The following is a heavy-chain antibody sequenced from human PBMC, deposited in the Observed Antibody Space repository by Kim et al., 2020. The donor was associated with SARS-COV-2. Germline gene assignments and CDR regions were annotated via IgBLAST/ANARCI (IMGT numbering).Heavy chain of an antibody. CDR1: GGSFSGYY. V-gene: IGHV4-34*01. CDR3: ARAYSSGWFDY. J-gene: IGHJ5*01. CDR2: INHSGST. Sequence: SETLSLTCAVYGGSFSGYYWSWIRQPPGKGLEWIGEINHSGSTNYNPSLKSRVTISVDTSKNQFSLKLSSVTAADTAVYYCARAYSSGWFDYWGQGTLVT. D-gene: IGHD6-19*01.